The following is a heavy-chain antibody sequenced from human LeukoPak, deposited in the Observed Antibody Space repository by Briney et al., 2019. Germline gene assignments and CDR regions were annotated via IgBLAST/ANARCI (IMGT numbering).Heavy chain of an antibody. CDR2: ISGGGST. J-gene: IGHJ3*02. CDR1: GFTFSSYA. V-gene: IGHV3-23*01. D-gene: IGHD2-15*01. CDR3: AKDGGWTFDI. Sequence: GGSLRLSCAASGFTFSSYAMSWVRQAPGKGLEWVAAISGGGSTYYADSVKGRFTISGDNSKNTAYLQMNSLRAEDTAIYYCAKDGGWTFDIWGQGTMVTVSS.